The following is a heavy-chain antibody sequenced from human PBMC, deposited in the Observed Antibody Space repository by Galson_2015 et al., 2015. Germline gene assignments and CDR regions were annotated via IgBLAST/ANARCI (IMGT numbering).Heavy chain of an antibody. J-gene: IGHJ4*02. CDR1: GITFSSYD. Sequence: SLRLSCAASGITFSSYDMNWVRQASGKGLYCVSTINKSGGGTFYADPVKGRFTISRDNSKNTLYLQMNSLRAEDTAVYYCAVLGYWGQGTLVTVSS. CDR2: INKSGGGT. D-gene: IGHD2-15*01. CDR3: AVLGY. V-gene: IGHV3-23*05.